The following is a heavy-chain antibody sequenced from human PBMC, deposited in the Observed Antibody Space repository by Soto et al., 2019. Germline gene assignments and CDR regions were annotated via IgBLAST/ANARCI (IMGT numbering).Heavy chain of an antibody. CDR2: IIPIFGTA. V-gene: IGHV1-69*13. D-gene: IGHD2-21*02. CDR3: ATLYCGGDCYSLYGMDV. J-gene: IGHJ6*02. Sequence: ASVKVSCKASGGTFSSYAISWVRQAPGQGLEWMGGIIPIFGTANYAQKFQGRVTITADESTSTAYMELSSLRSEDTAVYYCATLYCGGDCYSLYGMDVWGQGTTVTVSS. CDR1: GGTFSSYA.